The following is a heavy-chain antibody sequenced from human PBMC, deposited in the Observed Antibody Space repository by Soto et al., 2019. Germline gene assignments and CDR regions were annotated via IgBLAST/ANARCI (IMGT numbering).Heavy chain of an antibody. Sequence: QVQLVQSGAEVKKPGSSVKVSCKASGGTFSSYAISWVRQAPGQGLEWMGGIIPIFGTANYAQKFQGRVTITADKSTSTVYMELSSLRSEDTAVYYCARGVVGDYYDSSGYYSTRAGSFDYWGQGTLVTVSS. CDR2: IIPIFGTA. D-gene: IGHD3-22*01. CDR3: ARGVVGDYYDSSGYYSTRAGSFDY. J-gene: IGHJ4*02. CDR1: GGTFSSYA. V-gene: IGHV1-69*06.